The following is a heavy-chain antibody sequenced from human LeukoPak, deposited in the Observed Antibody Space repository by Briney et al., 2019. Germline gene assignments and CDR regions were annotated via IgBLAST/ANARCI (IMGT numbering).Heavy chain of an antibody. V-gene: IGHV3-30*18. D-gene: IGHD4-23*01. J-gene: IGHJ5*02. CDR1: GFTFSSYG. CDR3: AKELSKTGGNT. CDR2: ISYDGSNK. Sequence: GGSLRLSCAASGFTFSSYGMHWVRQAPGKGLEWVAVISYDGSNKYYADSVKGRFTISRDNSKNTLYLQMNGLRAEDTAVYYCAKELSKTGGNTWGQGTLVTVSS.